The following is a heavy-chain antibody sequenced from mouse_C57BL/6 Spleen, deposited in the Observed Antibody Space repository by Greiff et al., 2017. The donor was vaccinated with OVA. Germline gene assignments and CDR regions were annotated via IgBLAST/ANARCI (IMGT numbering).Heavy chain of an antibody. CDR1: GYSFTSYY. Sequence: QVQLQQSGPELVKPGASVKISCKASGYSFTSYYIHWVKQRPGQGLEWIGWIYPGSGNTKYNEKFKGKATLTADTSSSTAYMQLSSLTSEDSAVYYCARQTGTSWFAYWGQGTLVTVSA. CDR3: ARQTGTSWFAY. CDR2: IYPGSGNT. J-gene: IGHJ3*01. V-gene: IGHV1-66*01. D-gene: IGHD4-1*01.